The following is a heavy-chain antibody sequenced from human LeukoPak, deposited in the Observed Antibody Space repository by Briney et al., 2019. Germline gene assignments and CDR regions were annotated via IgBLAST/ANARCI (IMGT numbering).Heavy chain of an antibody. CDR1: GGSFSGYY. J-gene: IGHJ5*02. V-gene: IGHV4-34*01. Sequence: SETLSLTCAVYGGSFSGYYWSWIRQPPGKGLEWIGEINHSGSTNYNPSLKSRVTISVGTSKNQFSLKLSSVTAADTAVYYCAREADYCSSTSCYAGWFDPWGQGTLVTVSS. CDR2: INHSGST. D-gene: IGHD2-2*01. CDR3: AREADYCSSTSCYAGWFDP.